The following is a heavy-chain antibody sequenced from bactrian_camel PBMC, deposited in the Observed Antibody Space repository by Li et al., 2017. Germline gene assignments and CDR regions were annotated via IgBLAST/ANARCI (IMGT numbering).Heavy chain of an antibody. D-gene: IGHD1*01. Sequence: EVQLVESGGGSAQAGGSLVLSCEASAYAYSGSCMGWVRQAAGKEREVVATQGYDGRTTYRGSVKGRFTVSKDAAKNSLFLQMNSLKAEDTAMYYCAAYRLSFADSPLATNSYRDWGQGTQVTVS. CDR2: QGYDGRT. CDR1: AYAYSGSC. J-gene: IGHJ4*01. CDR3: AAYRLSFADSPLATNSYRD. V-gene: IGHV3S67*01.